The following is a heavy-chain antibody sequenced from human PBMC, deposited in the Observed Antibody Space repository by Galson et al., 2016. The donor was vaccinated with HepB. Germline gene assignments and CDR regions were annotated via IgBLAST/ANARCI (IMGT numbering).Heavy chain of an antibody. CDR2: ISGSGGTT. Sequence: SLRLSCAASGFMYRNYAMSWVRQAPGKGLEWVSVISGSGGTTCYGDFVKGRFSISRDNSQHTLDLQMTSLTPEDTAIYYCVKVFDYLNGWIDQWGQGTLVTVSS. CDR3: VKVFDYLNGWIDQ. CDR1: GFMYRNYA. J-gene: IGHJ4*02. V-gene: IGHV3-23*01. D-gene: IGHD6-19*01.